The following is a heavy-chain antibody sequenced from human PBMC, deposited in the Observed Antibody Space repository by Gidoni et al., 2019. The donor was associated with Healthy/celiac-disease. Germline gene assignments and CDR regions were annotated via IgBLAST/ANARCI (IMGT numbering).Heavy chain of an antibody. CDR2: ISYDGSNK. CDR3: AKVGSSGWYEEFDY. CDR1: GFTFSSYG. Sequence: QVQLVESGGGVVQPGRSLRLSCAASGFTFSSYGMHWVRQAPGKGREWVAVISYDGSNKYYADSVKGRFTISRDNSKNTLYLQMNSLRAEDTAVYYCAKVGSSGWYEEFDYWGQGTLVTVSS. J-gene: IGHJ4*02. D-gene: IGHD6-19*01. V-gene: IGHV3-30*18.